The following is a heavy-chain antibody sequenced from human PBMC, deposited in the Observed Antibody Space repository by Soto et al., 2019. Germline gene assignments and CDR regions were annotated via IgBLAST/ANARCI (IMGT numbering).Heavy chain of an antibody. CDR3: AKARGYYDTSGYMDS. CDR1: GFTFSNYG. J-gene: IGHJ4*02. CDR2: LSFDESHK. D-gene: IGHD3-22*01. Sequence: GGSLRLSCAGAGFTFSNYGMHWVRQAPGKGLEWVAVLSFDESHKYYGDSVKGRFTISRDNFKNTLYLLMNNLGPEDTAVYYCAKARGYYDTSGYMDSWGQGTLGTVSS. V-gene: IGHV3-30*18.